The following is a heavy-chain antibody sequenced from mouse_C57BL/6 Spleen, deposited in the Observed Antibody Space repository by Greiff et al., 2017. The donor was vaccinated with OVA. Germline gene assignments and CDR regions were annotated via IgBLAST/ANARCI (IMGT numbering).Heavy chain of an antibody. J-gene: IGHJ3*01. CDR3: ARRDDYDGFAY. D-gene: IGHD2-4*01. Sequence: EVMLVESGGDLVKPGGSLKLSCAASGFTFSSYGMSWVRQTPDKRLEWVATISSGGSYTYYPDSVKGRFTISRDNAKNTLYLQMSSLKSEDTAMYYCARRDDYDGFAYWGQGTLVTVSA. CDR1: GFTFSSYG. V-gene: IGHV5-6*02. CDR2: ISSGGSYT.